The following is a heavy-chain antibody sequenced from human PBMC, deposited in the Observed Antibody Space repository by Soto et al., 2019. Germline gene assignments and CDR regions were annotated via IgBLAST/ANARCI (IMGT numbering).Heavy chain of an antibody. CDR1: GFTFGDYA. D-gene: IGHD1-26*01. CDR3: TVGGIVGATTVDY. V-gene: IGHV3-49*04. J-gene: IGHJ4*02. CDR2: IRSKAYGGTT. Sequence: GGSLRLSCTASGFTFGDYAMSWVRQAPGKGLEWVGFIRSKAYGGTTEYAASVKGRFTISRDDSKSIAYLQMNSLKTEDTAVYYRTVGGIVGATTVDYWGQGTLVTVSS.